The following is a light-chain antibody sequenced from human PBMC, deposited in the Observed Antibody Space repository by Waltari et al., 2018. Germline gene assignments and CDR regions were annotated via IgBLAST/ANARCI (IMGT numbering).Light chain of an antibody. CDR3: QQRRNWPLT. CDR2: DAS. V-gene: IGKV3-11*01. CDR1: HSVNWY. J-gene: IGKJ4*01. Sequence: EIVLTQSPATLSLSPGERATLSCRASHSVNWYLAWYQQRPGQAPRLLIYDASNRATGIPARFSGSGSETDFTRTISSLQPEDSAVYYCQQRRNWPLTFGGGTKVEIK.